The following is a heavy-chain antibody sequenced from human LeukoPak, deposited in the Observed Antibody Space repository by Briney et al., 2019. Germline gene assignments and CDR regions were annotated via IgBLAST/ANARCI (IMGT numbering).Heavy chain of an antibody. CDR1: GGSISSNRYY. Sequence: PSETLSLTCTVSGGSISSNRYYWGWIRQPPGKGLEWIGSMYYSGSTYYNPSLKSRVTMSVATSRNQFSLKLSSVTAADTAVYYCATLSPSSYAESNWYFDLWGRGTLVTVSS. D-gene: IGHD4-17*01. V-gene: IGHV4-39*01. J-gene: IGHJ2*01. CDR3: ATLSPSSYAESNWYFDL. CDR2: MYYSGST.